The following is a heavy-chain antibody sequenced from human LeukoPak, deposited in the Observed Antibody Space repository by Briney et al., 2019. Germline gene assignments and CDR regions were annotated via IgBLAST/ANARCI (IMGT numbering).Heavy chain of an antibody. CDR2: IYPGDSHT. CDR3: TRSPDIDILTGYSRYYFDY. J-gene: IGHJ4*02. CDR1: GYTFTNYW. D-gene: IGHD3-9*01. Sequence: GESLKVSCKGAGYTFTNYWIGWVRQMPGKGLEWMGVIYPGDSHTRYSPSFQGQGTTSADKSISTAFLQWNSLKASDTGISYCTRSPDIDILTGYSRYYFDYWGQGTLVTVSS. V-gene: IGHV5-51*01.